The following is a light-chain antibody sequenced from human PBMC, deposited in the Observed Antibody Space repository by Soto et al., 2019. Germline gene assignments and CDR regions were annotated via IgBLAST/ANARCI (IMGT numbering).Light chain of an antibody. J-gene: IGKJ1*01. Sequence: DIQVTQSPSSLSASVGDRVTITCRASQSIFNYLNWYQQKPGKAPKLLIYAASSLQSGVPSRFSGGGAGTDFTLIISSLQPEDFATYYCQQSYSSPWTFGLGTKVDIK. V-gene: IGKV1-39*01. CDR3: QQSYSSPWT. CDR1: QSIFNY. CDR2: AAS.